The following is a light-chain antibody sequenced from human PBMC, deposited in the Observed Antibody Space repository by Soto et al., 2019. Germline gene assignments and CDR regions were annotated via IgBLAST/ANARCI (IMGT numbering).Light chain of an antibody. Sequence: DIQMTQSPSTLSASVGDRVTITCRTSQSISSWLAWYQQKPGKAPKLPIYAASSLESGVPSRFSGSGSGTEFTLTISSLHPDDFATYYCQQYHSYSLWPFGQGTKVDIK. CDR3: QQYHSYSLWP. V-gene: IGKV1-5*01. CDR2: AAS. CDR1: QSISSW. J-gene: IGKJ1*01.